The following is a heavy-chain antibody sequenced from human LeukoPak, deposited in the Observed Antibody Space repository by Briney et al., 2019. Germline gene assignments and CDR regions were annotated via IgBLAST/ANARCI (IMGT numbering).Heavy chain of an antibody. D-gene: IGHD2-15*01. CDR2: INHRGSS. J-gene: IGHJ4*02. CDR1: GETFSQYF. V-gene: IGHV4-34*01. Sequence: SETLSLTCAVYGETFSQYFWNWIRQAPGKPLEYIGEINHRGSSHYNPSLKTRVTLSVDTSKKQFSLKLTSVTAADTAVYFCARGSSFDGYCSAGACDAGYYDSWGQGTPVTVSS. CDR3: ARGSSFDGYCSAGACDAGYYDS.